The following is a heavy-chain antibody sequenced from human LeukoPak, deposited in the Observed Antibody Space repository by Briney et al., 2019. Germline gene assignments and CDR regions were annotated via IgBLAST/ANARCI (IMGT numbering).Heavy chain of an antibody. CDR3: ASGRGYYYYYMDV. V-gene: IGHV3-30*14. CDR1: GFTFSSYA. D-gene: IGHD3-10*01. J-gene: IGHJ6*03. CDR2: ISYDGSNK. Sequence: GGSLRLSCAASGFTFSSYAMHWVRQAPGKGLEWVAVISYDGSNKYYADSVKGRFTISRDNSKNTLYLQMNSLRAEDTAVYYCASGRGYYYYYMDVWGKGTTVTVSS.